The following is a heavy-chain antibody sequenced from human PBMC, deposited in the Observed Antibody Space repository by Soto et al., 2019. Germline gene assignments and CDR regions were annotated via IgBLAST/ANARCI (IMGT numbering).Heavy chain of an antibody. CDR3: ARVLDCSDVSCRPWDAFDI. CDR2: IWYDGSNT. CDR1: GFTFSNYG. Sequence: QVQLVESGGGVVQPGRSLRLSCAASGFTFSNYGMHWVRQAPGKGLEWVALIWYDGSNTYYADSVKGRFTISRDNSKNTLSLQMNSLRAEDTAVYYCARVLDCSDVSCRPWDAFDIWGQGTMVTVSS. J-gene: IGHJ3*02. V-gene: IGHV3-33*01. D-gene: IGHD2-15*01.